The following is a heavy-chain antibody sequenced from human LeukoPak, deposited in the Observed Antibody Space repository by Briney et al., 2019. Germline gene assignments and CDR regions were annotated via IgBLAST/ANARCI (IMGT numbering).Heavy chain of an antibody. CDR1: GFDVSSNS. D-gene: IGHD6-13*01. CDR3: AAWRGSNWFDY. Sequence: PGGSLRLSCAASGFDVSSNSMSWVRQAPGKGLEWVSVIFSGGSTNYANSMKGRFTTSRDNSKNTLYLQMNSLRGEDTAVYYCAAWRGSNWFDYWGQGTQVTVSS. V-gene: IGHV3-53*01. J-gene: IGHJ4*02. CDR2: IFSGGST.